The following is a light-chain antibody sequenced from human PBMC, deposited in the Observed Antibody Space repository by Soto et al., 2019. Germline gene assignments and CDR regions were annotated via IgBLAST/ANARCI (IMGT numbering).Light chain of an antibody. CDR3: HQYDSIVQT. Sequence: EIELTQSPGTLSLSPGERATLSCRASQSVRNSLLAWYQQKPGQPPRLLIYDASTRATAAPERFSGSGSGTDFTLTISRLEPEDFAVYYCHQYDSIVQTFGQGTKVDIK. V-gene: IGKV3-20*01. CDR2: DAS. J-gene: IGKJ1*01. CDR1: QSVRNSL.